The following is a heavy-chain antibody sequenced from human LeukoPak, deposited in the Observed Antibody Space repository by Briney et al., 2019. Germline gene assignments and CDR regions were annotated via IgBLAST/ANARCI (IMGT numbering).Heavy chain of an antibody. CDR2: IYSGGST. D-gene: IGHD2-15*01. J-gene: IGHJ6*02. Sequence: GGSLRLSCAASGFTVSSNYMSWVRQAPGKGLEWVSVIYSGGSTYYADSVKGRLTISRDNSKNTLYLQMNSLRAEDTAVYYCAKDGSYNNNTYYGMDVWGQGTTVTVSS. CDR3: AKDGSYNNNTYYGMDV. V-gene: IGHV3-53*01. CDR1: GFTVSSNY.